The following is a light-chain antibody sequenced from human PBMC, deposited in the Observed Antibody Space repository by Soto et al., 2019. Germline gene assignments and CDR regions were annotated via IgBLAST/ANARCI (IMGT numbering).Light chain of an antibody. CDR2: YDS. Sequence: VLTQPPSVSVAPGKTARITCGGTNIGSKSVHWYQQKPGQAPVLVIYYDSDRPSGIPERFSGSNSGNTATLTISRVEAGDEADYYCQVWDSSSDRLYVFGTGTKLTVL. V-gene: IGLV3-21*04. J-gene: IGLJ1*01. CDR3: QVWDSSSDRLYV. CDR1: NIGSKS.